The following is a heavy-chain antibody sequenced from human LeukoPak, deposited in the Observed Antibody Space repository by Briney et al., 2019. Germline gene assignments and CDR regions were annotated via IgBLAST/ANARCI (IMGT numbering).Heavy chain of an antibody. V-gene: IGHV4-34*01. Sequence: SETLSLTCAVSGGSISSGGYSWSWIRQPPGKGLEWIGEINHSGSTNYNPSLKSRVTISVDTSKNQFSLKLSSVTAADTAVYYCARLDGHLDYWGQGTLVTVSS. CDR2: INHSGST. D-gene: IGHD3/OR15-3a*01. CDR1: GGSISSGGYS. CDR3: ARLDGHLDY. J-gene: IGHJ4*02.